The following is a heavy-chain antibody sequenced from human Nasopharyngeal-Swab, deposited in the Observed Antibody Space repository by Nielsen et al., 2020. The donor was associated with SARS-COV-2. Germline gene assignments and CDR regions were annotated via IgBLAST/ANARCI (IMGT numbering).Heavy chain of an antibody. V-gene: IGHV3-30*18. CDR1: GFTFSSYG. Sequence: GESLKISCAASGFTFSSYGMHWVRQAPGKGLGWVAVISYDGSNKYYADSMKGRFTISRDNSKNTLYLQMNSLRAEDTAVYYCAKDHTAVAGTYEGSPNYFDYWGQGTLVTVSS. J-gene: IGHJ4*02. D-gene: IGHD6-19*01. CDR2: ISYDGSNK. CDR3: AKDHTAVAGTYEGSPNYFDY.